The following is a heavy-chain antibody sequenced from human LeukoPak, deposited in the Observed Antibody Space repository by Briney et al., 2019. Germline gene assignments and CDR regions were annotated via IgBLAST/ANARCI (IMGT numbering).Heavy chain of an antibody. V-gene: IGHV4-34*01. CDR1: GGSFSGYY. CDR2: INHSGST. D-gene: IGHD2-2*01. J-gene: IGHJ6*02. CDR3: ASLGVSRRQAYAYYYYGMDV. Sequence: PSETLSLTCAVYGGSFSGYYWSWIRQPPGKGLEWIGEINHSGSTNYNPSLKSRVTISVDTSKNQFSLKLSSVTAADTAVCYCASLGVSRRQAYAYYYYGMDVWGQGTTVTVSS.